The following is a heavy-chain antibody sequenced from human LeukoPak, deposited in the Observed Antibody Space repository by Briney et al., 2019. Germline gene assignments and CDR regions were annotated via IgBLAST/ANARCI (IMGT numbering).Heavy chain of an antibody. D-gene: IGHD2-15*01. J-gene: IGHJ3*02. Sequence: LRESLKISCKGSGYSFTSYWIGWVRQMPGKGLEWMGIIYPGDSDTRYSPSFQGQVTISADKSISTAYLQWSSLKASDTAMYYCASLYCSGGSCYPTDAFDIWGQGTMVTVSS. V-gene: IGHV5-51*01. CDR3: ASLYCSGGSCYPTDAFDI. CDR2: IYPGDSDT. CDR1: GYSFTSYW.